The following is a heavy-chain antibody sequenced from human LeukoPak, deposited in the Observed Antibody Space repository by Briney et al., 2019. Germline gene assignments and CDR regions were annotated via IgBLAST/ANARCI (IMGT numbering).Heavy chain of an antibody. CDR1: GFTFTKYA. J-gene: IGHJ5*02. V-gene: IGHV4-4*07. Sequence: PGGSLRLSCAASGFTFTKYAMSWVRQAAGKGLEWIGRIYTSGSTNYNPSLKSRVTISVDTSKNQFSLKLSSVTAADTAVYYCAGDEDNGSYYSSSWFDPWGQGTLVTVSS. CDR3: AGDEDNGSYYSSSWFDP. D-gene: IGHD1-26*01. CDR2: IYTSGST.